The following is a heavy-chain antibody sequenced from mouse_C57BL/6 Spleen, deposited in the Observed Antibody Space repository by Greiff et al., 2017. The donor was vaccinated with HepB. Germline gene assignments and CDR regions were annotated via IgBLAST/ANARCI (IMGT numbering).Heavy chain of an antibody. Sequence: DVKLVESGGGLVKPGGSLKLSCAASGFTFSDYGMHWVRQAPEKGLEWVAYISSGSSTIYYADTVKGRFTISRDNAKNTLFLQMTSLRSEDTAMYYCARQNYGSRGYFDVWGTGTTVTVSS. J-gene: IGHJ1*03. D-gene: IGHD1-1*01. CDR3: ARQNYGSRGYFDV. V-gene: IGHV5-17*01. CDR1: GFTFSDYG. CDR2: ISSGSSTI.